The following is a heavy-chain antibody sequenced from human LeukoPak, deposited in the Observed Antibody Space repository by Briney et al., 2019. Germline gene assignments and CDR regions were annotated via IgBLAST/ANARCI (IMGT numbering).Heavy chain of an antibody. V-gene: IGHV4-59*08. CDR1: GGSISSYY. CDR2: IYYSGST. Sequence: PSETLSLTCTVSGGSISSYYWSWIRQPPGKGLEWIGYIYYSGSTNYNPSLKSRVTISVDTSKNQFSLKLSSVTAADTAVYYCARRGYSCGLKYYFDYWGQGTLVTVSS. J-gene: IGHJ4*02. D-gene: IGHD5-18*01. CDR3: ARRGYSCGLKYYFDY.